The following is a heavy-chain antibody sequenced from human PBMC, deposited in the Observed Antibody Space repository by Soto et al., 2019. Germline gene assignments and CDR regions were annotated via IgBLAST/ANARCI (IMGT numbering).Heavy chain of an antibody. Sequence: ASVKVSCKVSGHSLTELSVHWVRQAPGEGLEWMGGYDPADDGTIYAQRFQGRVTLTEDTSTDTAYMELRSLTSEDTAIYYCATGPARSNWFDPWGQGTLVTVSS. J-gene: IGHJ5*02. V-gene: IGHV1-24*01. CDR1: GHSLTELS. D-gene: IGHD3-10*01. CDR3: ATGPARSNWFDP. CDR2: YDPADDGT.